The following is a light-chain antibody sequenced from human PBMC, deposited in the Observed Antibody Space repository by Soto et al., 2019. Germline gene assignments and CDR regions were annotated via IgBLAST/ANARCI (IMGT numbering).Light chain of an antibody. CDR1: SSDVGGYNY. V-gene: IGLV2-11*01. CDR3: CSYAGSPRYV. CDR2: DVS. J-gene: IGLJ1*01. Sequence: QSALTQPRSVSGSPGQSVTISCTGTSSDVGGYNYVSWYQQHPGKAPKLMIYDVSERPSGVPDRFSGSKSGNTASLTISGLQAEDEADYYCCSYAGSPRYVFGTGTKLTVL.